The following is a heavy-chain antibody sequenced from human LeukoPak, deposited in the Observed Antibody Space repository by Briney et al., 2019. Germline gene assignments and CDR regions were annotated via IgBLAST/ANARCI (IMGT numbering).Heavy chain of an antibody. V-gene: IGHV4-4*07. J-gene: IGHJ5*02. Sequence: NPSETLSLTCIVSGGSINSYWSWIRQPAGKGLEWIGRISGSGTITYNPALRSRLTISIGTSKNQFSLKLMSVTAADTAVYYCARDSGTTGEVKFDPWGQGILVAVSS. D-gene: IGHD3-10*01. CDR3: ARDSGTTGEVKFDP. CDR2: ISGSGTI. CDR1: GGSINSY.